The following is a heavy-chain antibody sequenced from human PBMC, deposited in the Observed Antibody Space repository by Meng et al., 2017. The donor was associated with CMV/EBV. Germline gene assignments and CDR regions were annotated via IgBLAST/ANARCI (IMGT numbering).Heavy chain of an antibody. D-gene: IGHD3-10*01. V-gene: IGHV3-30*02. CDR2: ILYDGSNK. Sequence: GESLKISCAASGFTFSSYVMHWVRQAPGKGLEWVAFILYDGSNKYYADSVKGRFTISRDISKNTLYLQMDSLRAEDTAVYYCAKDRGYYYYYDMDVWGQGTTVTVSS. J-gene: IGHJ6*02. CDR3: AKDRGYYYYYDMDV. CDR1: GFTFSSYV.